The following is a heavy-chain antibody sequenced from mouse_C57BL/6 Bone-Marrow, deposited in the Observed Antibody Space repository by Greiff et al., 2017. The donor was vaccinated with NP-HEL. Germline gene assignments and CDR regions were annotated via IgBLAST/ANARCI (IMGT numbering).Heavy chain of an antibody. CDR3: ARWRFITTVVWYFDV. V-gene: IGHV1-59*01. CDR2: IDPSDSYT. D-gene: IGHD1-1*01. J-gene: IGHJ1*03. Sequence: QVQLQQPGAELVRPGTSVKLSCKASGYTFTSYWMHWVKQRPGQGLEWIGVIDPSDSYTNYNQKFKGKATLTVDKSSSTAYMQLSSLTSEDSAVYYCARWRFITTVVWYFDVWGTGTTVTVSS. CDR1: GYTFTSYW.